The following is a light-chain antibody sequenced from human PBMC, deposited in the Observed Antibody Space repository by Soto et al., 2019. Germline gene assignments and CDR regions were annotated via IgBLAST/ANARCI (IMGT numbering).Light chain of an antibody. CDR2: GAS. J-gene: IGKJ4*01. V-gene: IGKV1-39*01. Sequence: DIQITHSPASRSASVGDRVTITFRTSQSINIYLNWYQQKVGQAPKLLIFGASNLQSGVPSRFSGSGVGTHFTLTISSLQPEDFATYYCQQSYNKSPLNFGGGTKVDIK. CDR3: QQSYNKSPLN. CDR1: QSINIY.